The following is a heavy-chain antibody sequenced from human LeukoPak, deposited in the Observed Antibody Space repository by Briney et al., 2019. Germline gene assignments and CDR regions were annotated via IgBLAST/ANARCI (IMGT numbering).Heavy chain of an antibody. CDR1: GYTLTELS. J-gene: IGHJ4*02. Sequence: ASVKVSCKVSGYTLTELSMHWVRQAPGKGLEWMGGFDPEDGETVYAQKFQGRVTMTEDTSTDTAYMELRSLRSDDTAVYYCARGYGDYSPYWGQGTLVTVSS. V-gene: IGHV1-24*01. CDR3: ARGYGDYSPY. CDR2: FDPEDGET. D-gene: IGHD4-17*01.